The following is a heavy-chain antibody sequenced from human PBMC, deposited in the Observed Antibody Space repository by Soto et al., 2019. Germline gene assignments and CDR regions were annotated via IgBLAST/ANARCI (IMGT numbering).Heavy chain of an antibody. J-gene: IGHJ2*01. CDR1: GGTFSSYA. CDR3: ARRIDYYDSSGYYRLYFDL. CDR2: IIPIFGTA. Sequence: QVQLVQSGAEVKKPGSSVKVSCKASGGTFSSYAISWVRQAPGQGLEWMGWIIPIFGTANYAKKFQGRVTSTADESTSKAYMELSSLRSEDTALYYCARRIDYYDSSGYYRLYFDLWGRGTLVTVSS. V-gene: IGHV1-69*01. D-gene: IGHD3-22*01.